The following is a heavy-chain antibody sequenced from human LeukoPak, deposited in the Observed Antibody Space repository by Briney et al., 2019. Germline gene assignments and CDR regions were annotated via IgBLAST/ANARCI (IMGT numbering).Heavy chain of an antibody. CDR1: GGSFSGYY. CDR3: ARRYSYGFGSN. CDR2: INHSGST. Sequence: SETLSLTCAVYGGSFSGYYWSWIRQPPGKGLEWIGEINHSGSTNYNPSLKSRVTISVDTSKNQFSLKLSSVTAADTAVYYCARRYSYGFGSNWGQGTLVTVSS. D-gene: IGHD5-18*01. J-gene: IGHJ4*02. V-gene: IGHV4-34*01.